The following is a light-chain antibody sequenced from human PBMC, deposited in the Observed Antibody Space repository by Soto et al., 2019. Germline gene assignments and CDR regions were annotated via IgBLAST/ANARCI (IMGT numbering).Light chain of an antibody. V-gene: IGLV2-11*01. CDR1: SSDVGGYNY. CDR3: CSYAGSYSFEV. J-gene: IGLJ3*02. CDR2: DVS. Sequence: QSALTQPRSVSGSPGQAVTISCTGTSSDVGGYNYVSWYQQLPGQAPKLMIYDVSKRPSGVPDRFSGSKSGNTASLTISGLQAGDEAGYYCCSYAGSYSFEVFGGGTKLTVL.